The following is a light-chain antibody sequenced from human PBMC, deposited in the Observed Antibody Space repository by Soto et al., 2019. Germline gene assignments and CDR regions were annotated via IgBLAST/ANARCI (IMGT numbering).Light chain of an antibody. CDR1: QSINSY. Sequence: DIQMTQSPSSLSASVGDRVTITCRASQSINSYLNWYQQKPGKAPKLLIYAASSLQSGVLSRVSGSGSGTDFTLTISSLQPEDFATYYCQQSYNTPYTFGQGTNLEIK. J-gene: IGKJ2*01. CDR2: AAS. V-gene: IGKV1-39*01. CDR3: QQSYNTPYT.